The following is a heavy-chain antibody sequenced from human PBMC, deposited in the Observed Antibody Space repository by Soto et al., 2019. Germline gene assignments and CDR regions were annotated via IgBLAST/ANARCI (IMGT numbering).Heavy chain of an antibody. CDR3: LKASFVVFMTWRLPNSMHV. CDR1: GFIFNWYA. J-gene: IGHJ6*04. CDR2: LSFSGSNT. V-gene: IGHV3-23*01. Sequence: GWSLRLSCAVSGFIFNWYAMSWARQAPGKGLEWVSTLSFSGSNTYYADSVKGRFTISRDNSKNALYLQMHDLRPEDTALYYCLKASFVVFMTWRLPNSMHVWGTGTSVTVSS. D-gene: IGHD3-3*01.